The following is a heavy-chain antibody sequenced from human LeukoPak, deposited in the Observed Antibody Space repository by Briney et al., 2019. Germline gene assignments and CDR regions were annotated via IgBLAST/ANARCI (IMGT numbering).Heavy chain of an antibody. D-gene: IGHD6-19*01. CDR3: ARAGGLVVAGTFDP. CDR2: IFYSGAT. J-gene: IGHJ5*02. Sequence: NPSETLSLTCTVSGDSISSYYWSWIRQPPGKGLEWIGYIFYSGATNYNPSLKSRVTISVDTSKNQFSLKLSSVTAADTAVYYCARAGGLVVAGTFDPWGQGTLVTVSS. V-gene: IGHV4-59*01. CDR1: GDSISSYY.